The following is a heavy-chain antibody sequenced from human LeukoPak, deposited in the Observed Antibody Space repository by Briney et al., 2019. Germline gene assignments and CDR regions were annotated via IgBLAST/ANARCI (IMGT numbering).Heavy chain of an antibody. Sequence: GGSLRLSCAASGFTFSSYGMHWVRQAPGKGLEWVAVISYDGSNKYYADSVKGRFTISRDNSKNTLYLQMNSLRAEDTAVYYCARELHLEYYFDYWGQGTLVTVSS. CDR3: ARELHLEYYFDY. CDR1: GFTFSSYG. J-gene: IGHJ4*02. CDR2: ISYDGSNK. D-gene: IGHD3-16*01. V-gene: IGHV3-30*19.